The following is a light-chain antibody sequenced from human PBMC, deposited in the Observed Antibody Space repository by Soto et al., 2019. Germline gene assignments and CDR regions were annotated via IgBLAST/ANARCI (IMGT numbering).Light chain of an antibody. CDR1: QTISSY. V-gene: IGKV1-39*01. CDR2: AAS. Sequence: DIQMTQSPSSLSASVGDRVTITCRASQTISSYLNWYQQKPGKAPTLLIYAASSLQSGVPSRFSGSGSGTDYTLTISSLQPEDFSTYYCQQSYTAPYTFGQGTQLEIK. CDR3: QQSYTAPYT. J-gene: IGKJ2*01.